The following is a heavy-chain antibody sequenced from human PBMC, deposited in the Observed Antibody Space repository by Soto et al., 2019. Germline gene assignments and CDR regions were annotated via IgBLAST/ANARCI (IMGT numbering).Heavy chain of an antibody. Sequence: EVQLLESGGGLVQPGGSLRLSCGASGFTFSSYAMNWVRQAPGKGLEWVSSATGSGGSTYYADSVKGRFTISRDKSKNTLYLQMNSLRAEDTAVYYCAKDTEFNFWSGYADYWGQGTLVTVSS. CDR3: AKDTEFNFWSGYADY. V-gene: IGHV3-23*01. J-gene: IGHJ4*02. D-gene: IGHD3-3*01. CDR1: GFTFSSYA. CDR2: ATGSGGST.